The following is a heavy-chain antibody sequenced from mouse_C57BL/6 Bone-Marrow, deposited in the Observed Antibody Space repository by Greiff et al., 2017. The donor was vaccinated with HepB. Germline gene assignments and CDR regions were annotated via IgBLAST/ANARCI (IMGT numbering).Heavy chain of an antibody. Sequence: VQLQQSGPELVKPGASVKISCKASGYAFSSSWMNWVKQRPGKGLEWIGRIYPGDGDTNYNGKFKGKATLTADKSSSTAYMQLSSLTSEDSAVYFCARTPIEGFAYWGQGTLVTVSA. D-gene: IGHD2-12*01. J-gene: IGHJ3*01. CDR2: IYPGDGDT. V-gene: IGHV1-82*01. CDR3: ARTPIEGFAY. CDR1: GYAFSSSW.